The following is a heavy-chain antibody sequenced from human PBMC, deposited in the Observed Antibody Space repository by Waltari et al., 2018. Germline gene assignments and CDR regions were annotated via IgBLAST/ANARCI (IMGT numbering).Heavy chain of an antibody. V-gene: IGHV3-30*02. CDR2: IRYDGSNK. D-gene: IGHD1-26*01. Sequence: QVQLVESGGGVVQPGGSLSLSCAASGFXFSXXGXHWVRQAPGKGVEWVAFIRYDGSNKYYADSVKGRLSISRDKSKNTLYLQMNSLRAEDTAVYYCAKAYXGSXSXFDDWGQGTLVTXXS. CDR3: AKAYXGSXSXFDD. CDR1: GFXFSXXG. J-gene: IGHJ4*02.